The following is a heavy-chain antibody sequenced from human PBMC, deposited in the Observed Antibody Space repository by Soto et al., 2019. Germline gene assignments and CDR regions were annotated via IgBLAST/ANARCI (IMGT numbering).Heavy chain of an antibody. CDR2: INPNSGGT. V-gene: IGHV1-2*02. CDR1: GYTFTGYY. J-gene: IGHJ6*02. Sequence: ASVKVSCKASGYTFTGYYMHWVRQAPGQGLEWMGWINPNSGGTNYAQKFQGRVAMTRDTSISTAYVELSRLRSDDTAVYYCARGRGSGWNYYYYGMDVWGQGTTVTVSS. CDR3: ARGRGSGWNYYYYGMDV. D-gene: IGHD6-19*01.